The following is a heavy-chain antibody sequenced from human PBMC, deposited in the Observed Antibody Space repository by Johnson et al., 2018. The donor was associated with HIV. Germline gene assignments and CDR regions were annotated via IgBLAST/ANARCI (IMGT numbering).Heavy chain of an antibody. CDR1: GFTFDDNA. V-gene: IGHV3-30*03. J-gene: IGHJ3*02. CDR3: ASGVDAFDI. CDR2: ISYDESNK. Sequence: QVQLVESGGGLVQPGRSLRLSCAASGFTFDDNAMHWVRQAPGKGLEWVAVISYDESNKYYVDSVKGRFTVSRDNSKNTLYLQMNSLRAEDSALYFCASGVDAFDIWGQGTMVTVSS. D-gene: IGHD3-16*01.